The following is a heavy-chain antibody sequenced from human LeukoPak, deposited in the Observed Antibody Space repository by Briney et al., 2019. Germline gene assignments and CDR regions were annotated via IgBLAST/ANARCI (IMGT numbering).Heavy chain of an antibody. V-gene: IGHV3-7*01. J-gene: IGHJ5*02. CDR3: ARVGKVGFGESNWFDP. Sequence: GGSLRLSCAASGFTFGSYWMSWVRQAPGKGLEWVANIKQDGSEKYYVDSVKGRFTISRDNAKNSLYLQMNSLRAEDTAVYYCARVGKVGFGESNWFDPWRQGTLVTVSS. CDR1: GFTFGSYW. D-gene: IGHD3-10*01. CDR2: IKQDGSEK.